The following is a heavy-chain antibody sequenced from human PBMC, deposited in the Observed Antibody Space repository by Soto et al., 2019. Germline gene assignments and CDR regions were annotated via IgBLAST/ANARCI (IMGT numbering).Heavy chain of an antibody. CDR2: IYYSGST. J-gene: IGHJ5*02. V-gene: IGHV4-59*01. CDR1: GGSISSYY. CDR3: ARAHQGYCSSTSFYGVGGRNNRFAP. Sequence: SETLSLTCTVSGGSISSYYWSWIRQPPGKGLEWIGYIYYSGSTNYNPSLKSRVTISVDTSKNQFSLKLSSVTAADTAVYYCARAHQGYCSSTSFYGVGGRNNRFAPWGRGNLVTVSS. D-gene: IGHD2-2*01.